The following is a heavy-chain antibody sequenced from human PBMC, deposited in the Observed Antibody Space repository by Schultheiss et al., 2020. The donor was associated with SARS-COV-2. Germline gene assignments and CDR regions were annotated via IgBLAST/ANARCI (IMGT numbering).Heavy chain of an antibody. Sequence: GGSLRLSCATSGFTFNSYAMNWVRQAPGKGLEWVSSISSSSSSIYYADSVKGRFTISRDNSKNTLFLQMNNLRVDDTAVYYCEKVEEGRNTFFHLWGRGTLVTVSS. CDR2: ISSSSSSI. CDR1: GFTFNSYA. J-gene: IGHJ2*01. CDR3: EKVEEGRNTFFHL. V-gene: IGHV3-21*04. D-gene: IGHD3-16*01.